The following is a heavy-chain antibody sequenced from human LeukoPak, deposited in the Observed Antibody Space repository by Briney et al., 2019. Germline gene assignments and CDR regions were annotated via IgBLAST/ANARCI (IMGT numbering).Heavy chain of an antibody. CDR1: GCTFSSYA. Sequence: ASVKASCKASGCTFSSYAISWVRQAPGQGLEWMGGIMPIFGTANYAQKFQGRVTITTDESTSTAYMELSSLRSEDTAVYYCARGRLAKHYDISGSWGQGTLVTVSS. V-gene: IGHV1-69*05. CDR2: IMPIFGTA. J-gene: IGHJ4*02. D-gene: IGHD3-22*01. CDR3: ARGRLAKHYDISGS.